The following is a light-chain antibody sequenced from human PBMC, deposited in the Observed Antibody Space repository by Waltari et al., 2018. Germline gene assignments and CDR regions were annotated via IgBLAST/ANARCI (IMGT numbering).Light chain of an antibody. CDR2: GNN. J-gene: IGLJ2*01. CDR1: GPNTGTTT. Sequence: QSVLPQPPSASATDGPRVTISCSGTGPNTGTTTVHWYQQAPGTAPKLVIYGNNQRPPGVPDRISGSKSGTSGSLAISGLRSEDEADYYCSSWDGSLSGLVFGGGTRLTVL. V-gene: IGLV1-44*01. CDR3: SSWDGSLSGLV.